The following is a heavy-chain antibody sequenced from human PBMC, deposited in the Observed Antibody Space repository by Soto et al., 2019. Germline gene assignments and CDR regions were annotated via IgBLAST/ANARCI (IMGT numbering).Heavy chain of an antibody. CDR3: AREPPETPPDY. V-gene: IGHV1-18*01. CDR2: ISAKNGNT. J-gene: IGHJ4*02. CDR1: GYTFSDYG. Sequence: QVQLVQSGADVKQPGASVKVSCKASGYTFSDYGISWVRQAPGQGLEWMGWISAKNGNTNFAQKFRGRVTMTTDTSTSTVYMELRSLKPDDTAVYYCAREPPETPPDYWGQGTLGTVAS.